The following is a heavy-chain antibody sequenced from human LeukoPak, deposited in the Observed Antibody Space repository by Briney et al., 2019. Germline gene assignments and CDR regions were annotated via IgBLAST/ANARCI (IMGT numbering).Heavy chain of an antibody. D-gene: IGHD3-22*01. V-gene: IGHV4-59*12. CDR3: ARFSYYYDSSAYYFD. Sequence: KASETLSLTCTVSGASISSYYWSWIRQPPGKGLEWIAYIYYSGTTNYNPSLKSRVTISVDTSKNQFSLKLRSVTAADTAVYYCARFSYYYDSSAYYFDWGQGTLVTVSS. J-gene: IGHJ4*02. CDR1: GASISSYY. CDR2: IYYSGTT.